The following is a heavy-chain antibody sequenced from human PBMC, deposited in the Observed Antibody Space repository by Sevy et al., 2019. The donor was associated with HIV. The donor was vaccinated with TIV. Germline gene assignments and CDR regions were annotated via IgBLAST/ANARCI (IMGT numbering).Heavy chain of an antibody. J-gene: IGHJ4*02. CDR2: IRSKAGGGTT. Sequence: GGSLRLSCAASGFTFSNAWMRWVRQSPGKGLEWVGRIRSKAGGGTTDYATIVKGKFTISRDDSTDILYLQLNSLETEDTAVYYCTTDDRRDGIVVVPFEYWGQGTLVTVSS. CDR1: GFTFSNAW. D-gene: IGHD2-15*01. CDR3: TTDDRRDGIVVVPFEY. V-gene: IGHV3-15*01.